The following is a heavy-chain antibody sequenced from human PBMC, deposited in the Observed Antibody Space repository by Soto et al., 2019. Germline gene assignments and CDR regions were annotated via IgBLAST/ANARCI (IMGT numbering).Heavy chain of an antibody. CDR3: AREPNYGGNAGYFDY. D-gene: IGHD4-17*01. CDR1: GDSISSGNW. CDR2: IYHSGTT. Sequence: QVQLQESGPGLVKPSGTLSLTCSVSGDSISSGNWWTWVRQPPGKGLEWIGEIYHSGTTNYSPSLKSRGTLSVDKSKNQFSLKLTSVTAADTAVYYCAREPNYGGNAGYFDYWGQGTLVTVSP. V-gene: IGHV4-4*02. J-gene: IGHJ4*02.